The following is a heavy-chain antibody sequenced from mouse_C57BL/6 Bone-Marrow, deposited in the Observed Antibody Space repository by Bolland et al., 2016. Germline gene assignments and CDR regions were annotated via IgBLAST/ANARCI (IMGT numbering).Heavy chain of an antibody. CDR2: GT. Sequence: GTSYNQKFKGKATLTVDKSSSTAYMELRSLTSEDSSVYFCARVFPLYAIDYWGQGTS. V-gene: IGHV1-26*01. CDR3: ARVFPLYAIDY. J-gene: IGHJ4*01.